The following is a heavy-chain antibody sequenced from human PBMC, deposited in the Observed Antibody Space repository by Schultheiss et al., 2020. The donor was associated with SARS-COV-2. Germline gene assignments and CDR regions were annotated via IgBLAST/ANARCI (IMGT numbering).Heavy chain of an antibody. Sequence: SETLSLTCTVSGGSISSSSYYWGWIRQPAGKGLEWIGRIYTSGSTNSNPSLKSRVTISVDTSKNQFSLKLSSVTAADTAVYYCARAKWGYCSSTSCDDYYYYGMDVWGQGTTVTVSS. CDR2: IYTSGST. V-gene: IGHV4-61*02. CDR3: ARAKWGYCSSTSCDDYYYYGMDV. J-gene: IGHJ6*02. CDR1: GGSISSSSYY. D-gene: IGHD2-2*01.